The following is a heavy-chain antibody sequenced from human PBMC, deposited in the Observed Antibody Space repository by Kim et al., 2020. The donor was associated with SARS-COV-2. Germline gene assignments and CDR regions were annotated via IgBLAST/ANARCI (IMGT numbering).Heavy chain of an antibody. CDR2: VSFDGSTK. CDR3: AKVLEAFEVSGSFDY. J-gene: IGHJ4*02. V-gene: IGHV3-30*18. Sequence: GGSLRLSCVASGFTSGSYGMHWVRQAPGKGLEWVAVVSFDGSTKYYADSVKGRFTISRDNSKKTMYLQMNSLRVEDTAVYYCAKVLEAFEVSGSFDYWGQGTLVIVSS. CDR1: GFTSGSYG. D-gene: IGHD3-10*01.